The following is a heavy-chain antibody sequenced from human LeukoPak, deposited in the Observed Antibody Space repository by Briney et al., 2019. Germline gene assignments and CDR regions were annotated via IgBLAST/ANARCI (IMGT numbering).Heavy chain of an antibody. CDR2: INGDGSST. Sequence: GGPLRLSCVASGFPLSSYWMPWVRQAPGKGLVWVSRINGDGSSTTYADSVKGRFPISSDNPKNTLYLQMNSLRADDTAVYYCAREAEGIGAWYMDGWGKGTTVIVSS. D-gene: IGHD3-3*02. CDR1: GFPLSSYW. V-gene: IGHV3-74*03. CDR3: AREAEGIGAWYMDG. J-gene: IGHJ6*03.